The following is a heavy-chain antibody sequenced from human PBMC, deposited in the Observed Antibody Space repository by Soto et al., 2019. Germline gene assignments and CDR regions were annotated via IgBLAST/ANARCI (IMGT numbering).Heavy chain of an antibody. J-gene: IGHJ6*03. CDR3: AKNPGISYYYYYMDV. V-gene: IGHV3-23*01. CDR1: GFTLSSYA. D-gene: IGHD1-20*01. CDR2: ISGSGGST. Sequence: EVQLLESGGGLVQPGGSLRLSCAASGFTLSSYAMSWVRQAPGKGLEWVSAISGSGGSTYYADSVKGRFTISRDNSKNTLYLQMNSLRAEDTAVYYCAKNPGISYYYYYMDVWGKGTTVTVSS.